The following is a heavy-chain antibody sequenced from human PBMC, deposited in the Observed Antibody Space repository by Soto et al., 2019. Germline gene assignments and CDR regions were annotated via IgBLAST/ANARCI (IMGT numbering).Heavy chain of an antibody. J-gene: IGHJ4*02. CDR2: ISGSGGST. D-gene: IGHD3-3*01. Sequence: GGSLRLSCAASGFTFSSYAMSWVRQAPGKGLEWVSAISGSGGSTYYADSVKGRFTISRDNSKNTLYLQMNSLRAEDTAVYYCAKPLRSNFGLGVVIPHAWGQGTLVTVSS. CDR3: AKPLRSNFGLGVVIPHA. CDR1: GFTFSSYA. V-gene: IGHV3-23*01.